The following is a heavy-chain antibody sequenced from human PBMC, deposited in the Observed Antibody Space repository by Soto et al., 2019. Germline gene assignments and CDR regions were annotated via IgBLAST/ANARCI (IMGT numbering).Heavy chain of an antibody. CDR2: MNPNSGNT. J-gene: IGHJ6*02. CDR1: GYTFTSYD. V-gene: IGHV1-8*01. D-gene: IGHD6-13*01. CDR3: ARLAPIAAADGMDV. Sequence: ASVKVSCKASGYTFTSYDINWVRQATGQGLEWMGWMNPNSGNTGYAQKFQGRVTMTRNTSISTAYMELSSLRSEDTAVYYCARLAPIAAADGMDVWGQGTTVTVSS.